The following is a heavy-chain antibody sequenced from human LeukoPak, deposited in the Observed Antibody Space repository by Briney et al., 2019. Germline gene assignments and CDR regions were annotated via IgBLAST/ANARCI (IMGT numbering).Heavy chain of an antibody. D-gene: IGHD3-22*01. V-gene: IGHV3-15*01. J-gene: IGHJ4*02. CDR1: GLTFSNAW. CDR2: IKSKTDGGTT. CDR3: TTAGLSTVIVVVTR. Sequence: GGSLRLSCGASGLTFSNAWMSWVRQAPGKGLEWVGRIKSKTDGGTTDYAAPVKGRFTIPRDDSKNTLFLQMNSLKTEDTAVYYCTTAGLSTVIVVVTRWGQGTLVTVSS.